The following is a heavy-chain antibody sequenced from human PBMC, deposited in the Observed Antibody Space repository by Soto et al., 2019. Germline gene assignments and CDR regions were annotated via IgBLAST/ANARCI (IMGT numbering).Heavy chain of an antibody. D-gene: IGHD5-18*01. CDR2: IIPIFGTA. CDR3: ARWAMVTNYYYYGMDV. CDR1: GGTFSSYA. Sequence: SVKVSCKASGGTFSSYAISWVRQAPGQGLEWMGGIIPIFGTANYAQKLQGRVTMTTDTSTSTAYMELRSLRSDDTAVYYCARWAMVTNYYYYGMDVWGQGTTVTVSS. V-gene: IGHV1-69*05. J-gene: IGHJ6*02.